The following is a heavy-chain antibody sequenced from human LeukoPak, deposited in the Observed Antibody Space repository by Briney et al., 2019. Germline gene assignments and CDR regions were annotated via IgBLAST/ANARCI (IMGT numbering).Heavy chain of an antibody. Sequence: ASVRVSCKASVYAFTGYDINWVRHGTGQGLDWMGWMNPNTSDTGYAQKFQRRLTMTRNTSIDTAYMELSGLRSEDTAIYYCTRGSLSGSSRDYWGEGTLVSVSS. CDR3: TRGSLSGSSRDY. D-gene: IGHD1-26*01. CDR1: VYAFTGYD. V-gene: IGHV1-8*01. CDR2: MNPNTSDT. J-gene: IGHJ4*02.